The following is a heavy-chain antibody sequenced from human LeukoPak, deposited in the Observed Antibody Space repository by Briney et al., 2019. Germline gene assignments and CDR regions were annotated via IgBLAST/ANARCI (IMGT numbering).Heavy chain of an antibody. CDR3: ARAWYSSGWKPGY. CDR1: GYTFTSYD. Sequence: ASVKVSCKASGYTFTSYDINWVRQATGQGLEWMGWMNPNSGNTGYAQKFQGRVAMTRNTSISTAYMELSSLRSEDTAVYYCARAWYSSGWKPGYWGQGTLVTVSS. J-gene: IGHJ4*02. CDR2: MNPNSGNT. V-gene: IGHV1-8*01. D-gene: IGHD6-19*01.